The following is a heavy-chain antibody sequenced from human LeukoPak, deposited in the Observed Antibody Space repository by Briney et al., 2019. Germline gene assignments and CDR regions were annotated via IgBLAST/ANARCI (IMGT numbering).Heavy chain of an antibody. V-gene: IGHV3-74*01. D-gene: IGHD6-19*01. J-gene: IGHJ5*02. CDR3: ARAPSSAWYPLDL. Sequence: GGSLRLSCAPSGLIFSDYWFHWVRQTPGQGLVWVAAINRDGTGTSHADSVRGRFTVSRDNAQNTLYLQLNSLRADDTAVYYCARAPSSAWYPLDLWGQGTLVTVSS. CDR1: GLIFSDYW. CDR2: INRDGTGT.